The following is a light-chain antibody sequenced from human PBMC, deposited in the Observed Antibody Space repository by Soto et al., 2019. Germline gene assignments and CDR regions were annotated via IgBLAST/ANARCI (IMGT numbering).Light chain of an antibody. V-gene: IGKV3-20*01. CDR3: QQYGRSPRYT. Sequence: EIVLTQSPGTLSLSPGERATLACRASQSVSSSYLAWYQQKPGQAPRLLIYGASSRATGIPDRFSGSGSGTDFTLTISRLETEDLAVYYCQQYGRSPRYTFGKGTKLEIK. J-gene: IGKJ2*01. CDR1: QSVSSSY. CDR2: GAS.